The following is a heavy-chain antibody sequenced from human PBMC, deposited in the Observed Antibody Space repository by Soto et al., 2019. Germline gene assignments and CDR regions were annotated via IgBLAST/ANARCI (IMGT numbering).Heavy chain of an antibody. D-gene: IGHD2-21*02. CDR3: ARVGVVTAPYYYYYGMDV. Sequence: PSETLSLTCAVYGGSFSGYYWSWIRQPPGKGLEWIGEINHSGSTNYNPSLKSRVTISVDTSKNQFSLKLSSVTAADTAVYYCARVGVVTAPYYYYYGMDVWGQGTTVTVSS. J-gene: IGHJ6*02. V-gene: IGHV4-34*01. CDR1: GGSFSGYY. CDR2: INHSGST.